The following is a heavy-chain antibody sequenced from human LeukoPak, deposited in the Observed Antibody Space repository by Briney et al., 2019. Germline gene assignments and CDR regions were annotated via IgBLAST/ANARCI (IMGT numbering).Heavy chain of an antibody. J-gene: IGHJ3*02. CDR2: IKQDGSEK. CDR3: ARHRSGGSQDDAFDI. V-gene: IGHV3-7*01. CDR1: GFTFSSYW. Sequence: GGSLRLSCAASGFTFSSYWLTWVRQAPGKGLEWVADIKQDGSEKYYVDSVKGRFTISRQNAKNSPFLQMNGLRAEDTAVYYCARHRSGGSQDDAFDIWGQGTLVTVSS. D-gene: IGHD2-15*01.